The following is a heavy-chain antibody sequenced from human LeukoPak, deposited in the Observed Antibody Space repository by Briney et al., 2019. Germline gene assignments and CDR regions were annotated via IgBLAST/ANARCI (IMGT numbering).Heavy chain of an antibody. D-gene: IGHD3-16*01. Sequence: NASETLSLTCTVSGGSISSSSYYWGWIRQPPGKGLERIGSIYYSGSTYYNPSLKSRVTISVDTSKNQFSLKLSSVTAADTAMYSCARGNSYGPHDAFDIWGQGTMVTISS. CDR3: ARGNSYGPHDAFDI. CDR2: IYYSGST. CDR1: GGSISSSSYY. V-gene: IGHV4-39*07. J-gene: IGHJ3*02.